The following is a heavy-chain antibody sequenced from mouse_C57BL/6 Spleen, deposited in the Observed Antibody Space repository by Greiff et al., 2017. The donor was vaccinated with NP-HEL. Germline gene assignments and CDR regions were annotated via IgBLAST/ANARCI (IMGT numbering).Heavy chain of an antibody. Sequence: VQLQQSGPELVKPGASVKISCKASGYTFTDYYMNWVKQSHGKSLEWIGDINPNNGGTSYNQKFKGKATLTVDKSSSTAYMELRSLTSEDSAVYYCARSDEGYFDVWGTGTTVTVSS. J-gene: IGHJ1*03. CDR3: ARSDEGYFDV. V-gene: IGHV1-26*01. CDR2: INPNNGGT. CDR1: GYTFTDYY.